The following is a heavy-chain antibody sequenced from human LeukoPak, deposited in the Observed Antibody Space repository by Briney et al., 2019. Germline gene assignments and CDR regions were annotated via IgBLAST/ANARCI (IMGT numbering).Heavy chain of an antibody. J-gene: IGHJ5*02. CDR3: AGSRSSTNRFDP. D-gene: IGHD2-2*01. CDR1: GYIFTSYW. Sequence: RGGSLQISCKGSGYIFTSYWIGWVRQMPGKGLEWMGIIYPGDSDTRYSPSFQGQVTISADQSISTPYLQWSSLKASDTAMYYCAGSRSSTNRFDPWGQGTLVIVSS. V-gene: IGHV5-51*01. CDR2: IYPGDSDT.